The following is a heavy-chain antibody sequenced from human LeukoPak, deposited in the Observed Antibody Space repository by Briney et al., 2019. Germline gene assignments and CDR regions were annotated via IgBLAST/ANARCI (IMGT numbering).Heavy chain of an antibody. V-gene: IGHV3-21*06. Sequence: GGSLRLSCAASGFTFSSYAMTWVRQALGKGLEGVSTISPTSAYIFFADSLKGRFTISRDNAENSLYLQMNSLRAEDTALYYCARENNPQRWLPWLRGQGTLVTVSS. CDR3: ARENNPQRWLPWL. CDR1: GFTFSSYA. D-gene: IGHD6-19*01. CDR2: ISPTSAYI. J-gene: IGHJ4*02.